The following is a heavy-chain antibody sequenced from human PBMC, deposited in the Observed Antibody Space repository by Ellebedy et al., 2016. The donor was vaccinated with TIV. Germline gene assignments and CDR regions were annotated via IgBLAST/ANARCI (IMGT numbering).Heavy chain of an antibody. CDR3: ARGFRYGSGRWPLDH. J-gene: IGHJ4*02. V-gene: IGHV1-3*01. CDR1: GYTFTSYA. D-gene: IGHD4-23*01. CDR2: INAGNGNT. Sequence: AASVKVSCKASGYTFTSYAMHWVRQAPGQRLEWMGWINAGNGNTKYSQKFQGRVTITRDTSASTGYMELRSLRSDDTAVYYCARGFRYGSGRWPLDHWGQGTLVTVSS.